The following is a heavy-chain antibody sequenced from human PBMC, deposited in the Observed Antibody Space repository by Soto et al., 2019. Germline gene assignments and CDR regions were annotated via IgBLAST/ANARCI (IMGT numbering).Heavy chain of an antibody. J-gene: IGHJ4*02. D-gene: IGHD5-12*01. Sequence: VQLVQSGAEVKKPGASVRISCTASGISYTTYAIHWVRQAPGQGLEWMGGINAGNGDTRYSQRFQGRVTLTTDTSAITTYMDVSSLRSEDTSIDYCARAISGYVTWGQGTLVTVSS. CDR1: GISYTTYA. CDR3: ARAISGYVT. CDR2: INAGNGDT. V-gene: IGHV1-3*01.